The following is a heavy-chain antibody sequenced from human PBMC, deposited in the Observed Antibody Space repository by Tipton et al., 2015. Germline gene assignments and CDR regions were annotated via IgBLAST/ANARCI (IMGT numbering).Heavy chain of an antibody. V-gene: IGHV4-59*01. Sequence: TLSLTCTVSGASISSYYWSWIRQPPGKGLEWIGHIYYSGSTNYNPSLKSRVTISIDTSKNQFSLKLSSVTAADTAVYYCARGGNNWFDPWGQGTLVTVSS. CDR3: ARGGNNWFDP. D-gene: IGHD2-15*01. J-gene: IGHJ5*02. CDR2: IYYSGST. CDR1: GASISSYY.